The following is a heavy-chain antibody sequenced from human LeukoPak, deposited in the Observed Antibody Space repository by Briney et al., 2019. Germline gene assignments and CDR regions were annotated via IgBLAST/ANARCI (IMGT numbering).Heavy chain of an antibody. J-gene: IGHJ4*02. D-gene: IGHD6-6*01. CDR1: GYTFTGYY. CDR2: INPNSGGT. CDR3: ARVRGGNSSSSYYFDY. Sequence: ASVKVSCKASGYTFTGYYMHWVGQAPGQGLEWMGWINPNSGGTNYAQKFQGRVTMTRDTSISTAYMELSRLRSDDTAVYYCARVRGGNSSSSYYFDYWGQGTLVTVSS. V-gene: IGHV1-2*02.